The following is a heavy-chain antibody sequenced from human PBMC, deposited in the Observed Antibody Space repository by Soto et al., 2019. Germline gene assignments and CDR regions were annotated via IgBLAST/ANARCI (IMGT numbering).Heavy chain of an antibody. V-gene: IGHV1-69*06. CDR3: ARGLSDGFITYFDFYVMDV. CDR2: TIPVFGTP. CDR1: GGTFNRHG. Sequence: QVQLVQSGAEMKRPGSSVKVSCKASGGTFNRHGISWVRQAPGQGLEWMGGTIPVFGTPKYAQEFQDRVTASVDNSTSTAYMELTSLRSEDTAVYYCARGLSDGFITYFDFYVMDVWGQGTAVTVS. D-gene: IGHD3-22*01. J-gene: IGHJ6*02.